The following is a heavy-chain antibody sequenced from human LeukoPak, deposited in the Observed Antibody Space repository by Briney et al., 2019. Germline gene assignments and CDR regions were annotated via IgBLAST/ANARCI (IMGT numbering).Heavy chain of an antibody. Sequence: PGGSLRLSCAASGLTFDEYAMHWVRQAPGKGLEWVSRISGDGGSTYYADSVKGRFTISRDNSKNSLYLQMNSLRAEDTALYYCAKADYYDTSGFFDYWGQGTLVTVSS. CDR3: AKADYYDTSGFFDY. D-gene: IGHD3-22*01. J-gene: IGHJ4*02. V-gene: IGHV3-43*02. CDR1: GLTFDEYA. CDR2: ISGDGGST.